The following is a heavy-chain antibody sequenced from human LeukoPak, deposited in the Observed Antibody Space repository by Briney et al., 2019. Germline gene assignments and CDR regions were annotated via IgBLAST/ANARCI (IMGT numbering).Heavy chain of an antibody. CDR1: GFTFSSYE. J-gene: IGHJ5*02. CDR3: AKDLMRDRWFGES. V-gene: IGHV3-30*02. Sequence: GGSLRLSCAASGFTFSSYEMHWVRQAPGKGLEWVAFIRYDGNDKFYSASVKGRFTISRDTSRNTLYLQMNSLRLDDTAIYYCAKDLMRDRWFGESWGQGTLVTVSS. D-gene: IGHD3-10*01. CDR2: IRYDGNDK.